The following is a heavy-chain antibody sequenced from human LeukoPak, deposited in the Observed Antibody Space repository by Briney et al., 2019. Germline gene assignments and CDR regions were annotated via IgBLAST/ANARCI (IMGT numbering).Heavy chain of an antibody. CDR1: GGSFSGYY. D-gene: IGHD3-16*02. Sequence: PSETLSLTCAVYGGSFSGYYWSWIRQPPGKGLEWIGEINHSGSTNYNPSLKSRVTISVDTSKNQFSLKLSSVTAADTAVYYCARGGRLRLGELSLYPTYFDYWGQGTLVTVSS. CDR2: INHSGST. J-gene: IGHJ4*02. V-gene: IGHV4-34*01. CDR3: ARGGRLRLGELSLYPTYFDY.